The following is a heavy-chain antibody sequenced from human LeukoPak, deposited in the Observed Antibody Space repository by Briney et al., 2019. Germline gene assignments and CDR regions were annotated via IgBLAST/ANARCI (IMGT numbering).Heavy chain of an antibody. D-gene: IGHD3-22*01. Sequence: SETLSLTCTVSGGSISSSSYHWGWIRQPPGKGLEWIGTIYYSGSTYYNPSLKSRVTISVDTSKNQFSLKLSSVTAADTAVYYCAKSFHHYDGSGPYDYWGQGTLVTVSS. V-gene: IGHV4-39*01. CDR2: IYYSGST. J-gene: IGHJ4*02. CDR1: GGSISSSSYH. CDR3: AKSFHHYDGSGPYDY.